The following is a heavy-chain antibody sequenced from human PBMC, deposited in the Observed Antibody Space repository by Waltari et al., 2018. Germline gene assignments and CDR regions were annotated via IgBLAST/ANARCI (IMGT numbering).Heavy chain of an antibody. J-gene: IGHJ6*02. CDR1: GGTFSSYT. CDR2: IIPILGIA. D-gene: IGHD6-13*01. Sequence: QVQLVQSGAEVKKPGSSVKVSCKASGGTFSSYTISWVRQAPGQGLEWMGRIIPILGIANYAKKFQGRVTITADKSTSTAYMELSSLRSEDTAVYYCARGDSSSWYYYYGMDVWGQGTTVTVSS. V-gene: IGHV1-69*02. CDR3: ARGDSSSWYYYYGMDV.